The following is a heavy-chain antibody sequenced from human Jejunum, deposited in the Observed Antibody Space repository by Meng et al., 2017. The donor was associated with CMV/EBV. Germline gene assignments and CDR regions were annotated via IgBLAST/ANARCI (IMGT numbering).Heavy chain of an antibody. V-gene: IGHV3-23*01. CDR2: FGGVGGAT. D-gene: IGHD6-13*01. Sequence: GFNLKDSGMSWVRQAPGRGLEWVAGFGGVGGATFYADSVEGRFSVSRDNSMNVLYLQMNSLGAEDTAVYYCAKDGSRSSSWQRFDSWGPGTLVTVSS. CDR3: AKDGSRSSSWQRFDS. CDR1: GFNLKDSG. J-gene: IGHJ4*02.